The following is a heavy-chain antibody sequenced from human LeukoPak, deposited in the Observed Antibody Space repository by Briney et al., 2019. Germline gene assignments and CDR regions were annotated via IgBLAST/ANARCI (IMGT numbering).Heavy chain of an antibody. Sequence: SETLSLTCTVSGGSISSGGYYWSWIRQHPGKGLERIGYIFYSGSTYYNPSLKSRVTISVDTSKNQFSLKLSSVTAADTAVYYCAREGVMVRVFDYWGQGTLVTVSS. V-gene: IGHV4-31*03. J-gene: IGHJ4*02. CDR1: GGSISSGGYY. D-gene: IGHD3-10*01. CDR3: AREGVMVRVFDY. CDR2: IFYSGST.